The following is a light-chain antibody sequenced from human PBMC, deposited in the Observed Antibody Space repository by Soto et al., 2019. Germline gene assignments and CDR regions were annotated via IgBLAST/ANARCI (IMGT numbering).Light chain of an antibody. Sequence: DIPMTQSPSSLSASVGDRVTITCRASQSISSYLNWYQQKPGKAPKLLIYAASSLQSGVPSRFSGSGSGTDFTLTISSLQPEDFATYYCQQSYSQPRTFGQGTKVEIK. V-gene: IGKV1-39*01. CDR2: AAS. J-gene: IGKJ1*01. CDR1: QSISSY. CDR3: QQSYSQPRT.